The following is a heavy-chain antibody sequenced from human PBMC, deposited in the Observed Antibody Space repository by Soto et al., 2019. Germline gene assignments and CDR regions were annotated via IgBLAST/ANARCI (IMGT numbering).Heavy chain of an antibody. CDR2: INPSGGST. CDR1: GYTFTSYY. V-gene: IGHV1-46*01. Sequence: GASVKVSCKASGYTFTSYYMHWVRQAPGQGLEWMGIINPSGGSTSYAQKFQGRVTMTRDTSTSTVYMELSSLRSEDTAVYYCASSGITIFGAVNAYGMDVWGQGTTVTVSS. D-gene: IGHD3-3*01. CDR3: ASSGITIFGAVNAYGMDV. J-gene: IGHJ6*02.